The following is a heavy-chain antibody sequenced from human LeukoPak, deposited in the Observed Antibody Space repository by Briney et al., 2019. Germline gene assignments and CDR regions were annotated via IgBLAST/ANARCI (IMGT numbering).Heavy chain of an antibody. Sequence: PGGSLRLSCAASGFTFSNYAMSWVRQAPGKGLEWVSGISGSGGRTYYSDSVKGRFAISRDNSKNTLYLQMDSLRAEDTAIYYCAKGYCSGGNCYQYFDYWGQGTLVTVAS. CDR3: AKGYCSGGNCYQYFDY. CDR2: ISGSGGRT. D-gene: IGHD2-15*01. J-gene: IGHJ4*02. V-gene: IGHV3-23*01. CDR1: GFTFSNYA.